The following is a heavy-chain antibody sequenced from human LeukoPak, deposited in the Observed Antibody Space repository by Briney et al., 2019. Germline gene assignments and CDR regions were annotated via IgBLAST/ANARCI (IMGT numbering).Heavy chain of an antibody. D-gene: IGHD2-2*01. Sequence: PGGSLRLSCAASGFSFSSYVMTWVRQAPGKGLDWVSAISGSGGSTYYADSVKGRFTISRDNSKNTLYLQMNSLRAEDTAVYYCAKSRVPAATGLDAFDIWGQGTMVTVSS. V-gene: IGHV3-23*01. CDR3: AKSRVPAATGLDAFDI. CDR2: ISGSGGST. CDR1: GFSFSSYV. J-gene: IGHJ3*02.